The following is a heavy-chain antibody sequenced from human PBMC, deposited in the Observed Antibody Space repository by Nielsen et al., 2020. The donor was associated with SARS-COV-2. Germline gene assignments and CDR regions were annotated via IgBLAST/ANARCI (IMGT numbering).Heavy chain of an antibody. V-gene: IGHV3-23*01. CDR1: GFTFSSYA. Sequence: GESLKISCAASGFTFSSYAMSWVRQAPGKGLEWVSAISGSGGSTYYADSVKGRFTISRENSKNTLYLQMNSLKAEDTAVYYCAKDGSYYYDSSGYYGEPSYYYYGMDVWGQGTTVTVSS. CDR3: AKDGSYYYDSSGYYGEPSYYYYGMDV. D-gene: IGHD3-22*01. J-gene: IGHJ6*02. CDR2: ISGSGGST.